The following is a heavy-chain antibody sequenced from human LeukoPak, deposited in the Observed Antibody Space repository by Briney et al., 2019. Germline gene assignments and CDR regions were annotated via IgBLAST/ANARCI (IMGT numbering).Heavy chain of an antibody. J-gene: IGHJ5*02. V-gene: IGHV1-2*02. CDR1: VYVFTAYY. CDR2: INANTGST. CDR3: SRATLEYDTTTGLYTPLPLDL. D-gene: IGHD3/OR15-3a*01. Sequence: EASVKVSCKASVYVFTAYYIHWGRQAPGQGLGWVGWINANTGSTYYAEKFQGRVTMTTDTSVRTAYVELSSVPSNDTAVSYCSRATLEYDTTTGLYTPLPLDLWGQGTLVTVSS.